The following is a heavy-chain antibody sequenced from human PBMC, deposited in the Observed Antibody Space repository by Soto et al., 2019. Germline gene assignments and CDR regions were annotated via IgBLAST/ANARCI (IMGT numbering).Heavy chain of an antibody. J-gene: IGHJ6*02. V-gene: IGHV3-30-3*01. Sequence: QVQLVESGGGVVQPGRSLRLSCAASGFTFSSYAMHWVRQAPGKGLERVAVISYDGSNKYYADSVKGRFTISRDNSKNTLYLQMNSLRADDTAVYYCASSGGLGVNYYYYGMDVWGQGTTVTVSS. CDR3: ASSGGLGVNYYYYGMDV. CDR1: GFTFSSYA. CDR2: ISYDGSNK. D-gene: IGHD1-26*01.